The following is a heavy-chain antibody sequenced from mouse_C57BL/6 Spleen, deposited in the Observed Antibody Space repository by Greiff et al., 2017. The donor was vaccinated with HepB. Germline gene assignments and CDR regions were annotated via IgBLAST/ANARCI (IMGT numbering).Heavy chain of an antibody. D-gene: IGHD6-1*01. Sequence: EVMLVESGGGLVQPGGSMKLSCVASGFTFSNYWMNWVRQSPEKGLEWVAQIRLKSDNYATHYAESVKGRFTISRDDSKSSVYLQMNNLRAEDTGIYYCTGRPPLYWYFDVWGTGTTVTVSS. CDR3: TGRPPLYWYFDV. CDR2: IRLKSDNYAT. V-gene: IGHV6-3*01. J-gene: IGHJ1*03. CDR1: GFTFSNYW.